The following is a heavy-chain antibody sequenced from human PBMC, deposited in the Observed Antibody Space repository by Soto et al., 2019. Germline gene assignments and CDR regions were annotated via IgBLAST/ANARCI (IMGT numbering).Heavy chain of an antibody. CDR2: MYNTGST. J-gene: IGHJ5*02. CDR3: ARGGNWFDP. Sequence: PSETLSLTCTVSGGSISGYYWSWIRQPPGKGLEWIGYMYNTGSTVYNPSFKSRVTISVDTSKNQFSLKLNSVTAADTAVYYCARGGNWFDPWGQGTLDTVSS. V-gene: IGHV4-59*01. CDR1: GGSISGYY.